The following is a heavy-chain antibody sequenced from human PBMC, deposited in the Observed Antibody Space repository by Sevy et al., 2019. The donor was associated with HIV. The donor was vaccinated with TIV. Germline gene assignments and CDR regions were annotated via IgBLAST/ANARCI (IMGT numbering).Heavy chain of an antibody. D-gene: IGHD3-22*01. J-gene: IGHJ3*02. CDR2: IKEDGREK. V-gene: IGHV3-7*04. CDR1: GFTFSSYW. CDR3: ARGDYYDSRGSYTDAYDI. Sequence: LSLTCAASGFTFSSYWMSWVRQAPGKGLEWVGNIKEDGREKYYADSVKGRFTISRDNAKNSVYLQMNSLRAEDTATYYCARGDYYDSRGSYTDAYDIWGQGTMVTVSS.